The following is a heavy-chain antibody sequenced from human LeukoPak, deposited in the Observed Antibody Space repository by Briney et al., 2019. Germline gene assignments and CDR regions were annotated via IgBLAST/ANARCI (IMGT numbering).Heavy chain of an antibody. CDR3: ARDTRGYTYADVSDI. CDR2: IWYDGSNK. D-gene: IGHD5-12*01. Sequence: GGSLRLSCAASGFTFSNYGMHWVRQAPGKGLDWVAVIWYDGSNKNYADSVKGRFTISRDNSKNTLFLQMNSLRPEDTAVYYCARDTRGYTYADVSDIWGQGTMVTVSS. V-gene: IGHV3-33*08. CDR1: GFTFSNYG. J-gene: IGHJ3*02.